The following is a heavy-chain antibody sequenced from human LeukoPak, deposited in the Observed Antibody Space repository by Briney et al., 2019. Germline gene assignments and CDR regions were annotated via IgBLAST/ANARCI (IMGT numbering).Heavy chain of an antibody. CDR1: GYTFTGYY. Sequence: ASVKVSCKASGYTFTGYYIHWVRQAPGQGLEWMGWINPNSGGTYYAQSFQDRVTMTRDTSISTAYMELSRLRSDDTAVYYCARAALGVWFGQPLGGPTEYWGQGTLVTVSS. CDR2: INPNSGGT. D-gene: IGHD3-10*01. V-gene: IGHV1-2*02. CDR3: ARAALGVWFGQPLGGPTEY. J-gene: IGHJ4*02.